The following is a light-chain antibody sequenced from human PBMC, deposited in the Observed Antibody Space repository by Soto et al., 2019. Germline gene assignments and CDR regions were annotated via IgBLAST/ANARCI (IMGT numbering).Light chain of an antibody. CDR1: SSNIVAIYD. Sequence: QSVLTQPPSVSGAPGQRVTTSCTGSSSNIVAIYDVHWYQQLPGTAPKLLIYGNTNRPSGVPDRFSGSKSGTSASLAITGLQAEDEADYYCQSYDSSLSGWVFGGGTKLTVL. CDR3: QSYDSSLSGWV. CDR2: GNT. V-gene: IGLV1-40*01. J-gene: IGLJ3*02.